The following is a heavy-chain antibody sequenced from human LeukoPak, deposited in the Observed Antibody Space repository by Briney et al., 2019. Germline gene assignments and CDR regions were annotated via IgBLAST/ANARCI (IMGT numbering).Heavy chain of an antibody. J-gene: IGHJ4*02. V-gene: IGHV3-21*01. CDR1: GFTISVYS. CDR3: ARALNDYGDYVFGS. Sequence: GGSLRLSCTASGFTISVYSMNWVRQAPGKGLEWVSSISSSSSSIYYADSVKGRFTISRDNAKNSLYLQMNSLRAEDTALYYCARALNDYGDYVFGSWGQGTLVTVSS. CDR2: ISSSSSSI. D-gene: IGHD4-17*01.